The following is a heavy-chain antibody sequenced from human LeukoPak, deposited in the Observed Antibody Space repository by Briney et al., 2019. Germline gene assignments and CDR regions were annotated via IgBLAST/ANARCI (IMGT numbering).Heavy chain of an antibody. CDR2: IYYSGST. Sequence: SETLSLTCTVSGXSISSTSDYWGWIRQPPGRGLEWIGNIYYSGSTYYNPSLKSRVTISVHTSKNQFSLKLSSVTAADTAVYYCACLSSNGRRAFDIWGQGTMVTVSS. CDR3: ACLSSNGRRAFDI. J-gene: IGHJ3*02. CDR1: GXSISSTSDY. V-gene: IGHV4-39*01. D-gene: IGHD2-8*01.